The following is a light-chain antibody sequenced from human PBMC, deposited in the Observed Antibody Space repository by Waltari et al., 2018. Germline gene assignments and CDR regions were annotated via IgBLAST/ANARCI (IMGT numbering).Light chain of an antibody. Sequence: DIVLTQSPAILSLSPGERASLSFRASQSVSNYLAWYQQKPGQAPRLLIYDTSNRATGIPARFSGSGFGTDFTLTISHLEPEDFASYYCQQRRSWPLTFGGGTKVEIK. CDR3: QQRRSWPLT. CDR1: QSVSNY. J-gene: IGKJ4*01. V-gene: IGKV3-11*01. CDR2: DTS.